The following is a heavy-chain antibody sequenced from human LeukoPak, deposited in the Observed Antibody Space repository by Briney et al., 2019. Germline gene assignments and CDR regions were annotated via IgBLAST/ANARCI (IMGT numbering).Heavy chain of an antibody. D-gene: IGHD1/OR15-1a*01. CDR3: ARSIIGTRSKFDY. V-gene: IGHV4-59*08. J-gene: IGHJ4*02. CDR2: IYYSGST. Sequence: SSETLSLTCTVSGGSISSYYWSWIRHPPGKGLEWIGYIYYSGSTSYNPSLKSRVTISVDTSKNQFALKLSSVTAADTAVYYCARSIIGTRSKFDYWGQGTLVTVSS. CDR1: GGSISSYY.